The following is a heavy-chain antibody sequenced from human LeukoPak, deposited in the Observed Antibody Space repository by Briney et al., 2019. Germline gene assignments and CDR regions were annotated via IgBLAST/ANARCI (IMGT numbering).Heavy chain of an antibody. Sequence: PSETLFLTCTVSGASISSYYWSWIRQPPGKGLEWIGYIDNTESTNYNPSLKSRVTISVDKSKNHFSLKLSSVTAADTAVYYCARMTYDPHGVDVWGKGTTVTVSS. CDR3: ARMTYDPHGVDV. V-gene: IGHV4-59*01. CDR1: GASISSYY. D-gene: IGHD5-12*01. CDR2: IDNTEST. J-gene: IGHJ6*04.